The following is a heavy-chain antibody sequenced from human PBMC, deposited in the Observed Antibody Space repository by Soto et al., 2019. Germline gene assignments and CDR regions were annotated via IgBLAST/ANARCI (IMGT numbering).Heavy chain of an antibody. CDR1: GFTFSSYA. CDR2: ISYDGSNK. V-gene: IGHV3-30-3*01. J-gene: IGHJ4*02. CDR3: ARDSWRSYDILTGYQDY. D-gene: IGHD3-9*01. Sequence: GGSLRLSCAASGFTFSSYAMHWVRQAPGKGLEWVAVISYDGSNKYYADSVKGRFTISRDNSKNTLYLQMNSLRAEDTAVYYCARDSWRSYDILTGYQDYWGQGTRVTVAS.